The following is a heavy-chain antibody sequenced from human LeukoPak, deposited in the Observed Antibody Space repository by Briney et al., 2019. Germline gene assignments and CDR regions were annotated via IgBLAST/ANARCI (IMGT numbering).Heavy chain of an antibody. CDR2: ITWNADNT. D-gene: IGHD6-19*01. V-gene: IGHV3-20*04. J-gene: IGHJ4*02. CDR1: GFTLDDYG. CDR3: ARDWRSGYSIDN. Sequence: PGGSLRLSCAASGFTLDDYGMSWVRQVPGRGLEWVSGITWNADNTGYAEAVKGRFTISRDNAKNSLYLQMNSLRAEDTALYYCARDWRSGYSIDNWGQGTLVTVSS.